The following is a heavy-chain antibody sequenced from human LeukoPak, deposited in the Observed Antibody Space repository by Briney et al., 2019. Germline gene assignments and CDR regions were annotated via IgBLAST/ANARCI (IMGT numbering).Heavy chain of an antibody. CDR3: ARVRGVVAWDL. V-gene: IGHV3-53*01. J-gene: IGHJ2*01. CDR1: GFTVSSNY. CDR2: IYVGGST. Sequence: GGSLRLSCAASGFTVSSNYMSWVRQAPGKGLEWVSVIYVGGSTYYADSVKGRFTISRDNSKPQLYLHMNSLRAEDTAVYYCARVRGVVAWDLWGRGTLVTVSS. D-gene: IGHD3-10*01.